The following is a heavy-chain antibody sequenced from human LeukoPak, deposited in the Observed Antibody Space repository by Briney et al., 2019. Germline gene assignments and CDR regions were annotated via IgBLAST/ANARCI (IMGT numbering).Heavy chain of an antibody. CDR3: ARFSGSYSDYFDY. CDR2: IYYTGST. V-gene: IGHV4-59*01. D-gene: IGHD1-26*01. CDR1: GGAITNYY. Sequence: PSETLSLTCGVSGGAITNYYWNWIRQAPGKGLEWLGYIYYTGSTTYNPSVKSRVTISVDTSKNQFSLKLSSVTAADTAVYYCARFSGSYSDYFDYWGQGTLVTVSS. J-gene: IGHJ4*02.